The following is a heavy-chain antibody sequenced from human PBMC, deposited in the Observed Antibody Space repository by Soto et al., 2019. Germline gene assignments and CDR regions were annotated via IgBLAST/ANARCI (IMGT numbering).Heavy chain of an antibody. CDR2: LYYTGTT. D-gene: IGHD3-9*01. J-gene: IGHJ4*02. Sequence: QLQLRESGPGLVKSSETLSLTCTVSGGSISNTDHFWGWIRQPPGKGLEWIGSLYYTGTTYYSPSLKSRVTMSVDTSHNKFFLTLSSVTAADVAVYYCVRQVTYDILAPPWLLEKWGQGSLVIVSS. CDR3: VRQVTYDILAPPWLLEK. V-gene: IGHV4-39*01. CDR1: GGSISNTDHF.